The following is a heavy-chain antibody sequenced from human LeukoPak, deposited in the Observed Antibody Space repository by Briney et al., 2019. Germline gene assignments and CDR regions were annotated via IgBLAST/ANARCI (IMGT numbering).Heavy chain of an antibody. CDR2: IYYSGST. CDR3: ARDHVAAATDY. CDR1: GGSISSSSYY. Sequence: PSETLSLTCTVSGGSISSSSYYWGWIRQPPGKGLEWIGSIYYSGSTYYNPSLKSRVTISVDTSKNQFSLKLSSVTAADTAVYYCARDHVAAATDYWGQGTLVTVSS. J-gene: IGHJ4*02. D-gene: IGHD6-13*01. V-gene: IGHV4-39*07.